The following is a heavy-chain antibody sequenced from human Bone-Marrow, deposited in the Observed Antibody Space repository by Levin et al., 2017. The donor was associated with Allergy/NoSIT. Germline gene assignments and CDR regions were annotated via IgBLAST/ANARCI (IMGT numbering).Heavy chain of an antibody. CDR1: GITFNTYA. CDR3: ASRIVGVTTYAPFGN. J-gene: IGHJ4*02. D-gene: IGHD1-26*01. Sequence: GGSLRLSCAVSGITFNTYAMSWVRQAPGKGLEWVSGVSSTGSSTYYADSVKGRFSISRDNSKNTLYLQMNDLRGEDTAIYYCASRIVGVTTYAPFGNWGQGTLVTVSS. V-gene: IGHV3-23*01. CDR2: VSSTGSST.